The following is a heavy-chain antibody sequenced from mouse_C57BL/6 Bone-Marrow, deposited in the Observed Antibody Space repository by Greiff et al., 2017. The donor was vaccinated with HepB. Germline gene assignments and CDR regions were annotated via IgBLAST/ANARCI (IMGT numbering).Heavy chain of an antibody. CDR1: GYTFTDYN. CDR3: ARSWCYYGSAY. J-gene: IGHJ3*01. D-gene: IGHD1-1*01. CDR2: INPNNGGT. Sequence: VQLQQSGPELVKPGASVKIPCKASGYTFTDYNMDWVKQSHGKSLEWIGDINPNNGGTIYNQKFKGKATLTVDKSSSTAYMELRSLTSEDTAVYYCARSWCYYGSAYWGQGTLVTVSA. V-gene: IGHV1-18*01.